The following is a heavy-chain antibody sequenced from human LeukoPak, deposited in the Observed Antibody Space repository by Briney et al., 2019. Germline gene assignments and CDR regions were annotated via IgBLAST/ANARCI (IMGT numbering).Heavy chain of an antibody. Sequence: GGSLRLACAASGFTFSSYGMHWVRQAPGKGLEWVAVIWYDGSNKYYADSVKGRFTISRDNSKNTQYPQMNSLRAEDTAVYYCAREAYYYGSGSYYYFDYWGQGTLVTVSS. D-gene: IGHD3-10*01. CDR2: IWYDGSNK. CDR3: AREAYYYGSGSYYYFDY. V-gene: IGHV3-33*08. CDR1: GFTFSSYG. J-gene: IGHJ4*02.